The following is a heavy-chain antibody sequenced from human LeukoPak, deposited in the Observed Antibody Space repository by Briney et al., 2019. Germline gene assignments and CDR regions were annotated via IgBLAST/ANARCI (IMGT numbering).Heavy chain of an antibody. CDR1: GFTFNTYG. Sequence: PGGSLRLSCAASGFTFNTYGMNWVRQAPGKGLEWVSAVSGSGSTTYYARSVKGRFTISRDNSKSTLYLQMTSLRAEDTAVYYCAKDLVTGSLDSWGQGTLVTVSS. CDR3: AKDLVTGSLDS. J-gene: IGHJ5*01. D-gene: IGHD3-10*01. CDR2: VSGSGSTT. V-gene: IGHV3-23*01.